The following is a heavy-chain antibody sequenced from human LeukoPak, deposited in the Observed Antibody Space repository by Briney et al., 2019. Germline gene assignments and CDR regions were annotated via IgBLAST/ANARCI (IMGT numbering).Heavy chain of an antibody. V-gene: IGHV1-2*02. CDR3: ARDLRGSGSYYNPPFDY. CDR2: INPNSGGT. CDR1: GYTFTGYY. D-gene: IGHD3-10*01. J-gene: IGHJ4*02. Sequence: ASVKVSCKASGYTFTGYYMHWVRQAPGQGLEWMGWINPNSGGTNYAQKFQGRVTMTRDTSISTAYMELSRLRSDDTAVYYCARDLRGSGSYYNPPFDYWGQGTLVTVSS.